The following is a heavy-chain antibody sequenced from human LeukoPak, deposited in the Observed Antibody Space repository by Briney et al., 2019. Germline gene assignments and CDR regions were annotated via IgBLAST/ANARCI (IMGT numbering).Heavy chain of an antibody. Sequence: GGSLRLSCAAPGFTFSSYAMSWVRQTPGKGLEWVSTISGSGRSTYYADSVKDRFTISRDNSKNTLSLQMNSLRAEDTAVYYCAKREPDYYYFYLDVWGKGTAVTVSS. J-gene: IGHJ6*03. CDR3: AKREPDYYYFYLDV. V-gene: IGHV3-23*01. D-gene: IGHD1-14*01. CDR2: ISGSGRST. CDR1: GFTFSSYA.